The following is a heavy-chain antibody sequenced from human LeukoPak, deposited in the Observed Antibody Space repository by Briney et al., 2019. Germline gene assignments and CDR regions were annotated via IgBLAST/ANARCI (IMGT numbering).Heavy chain of an antibody. CDR2: ISAYNGNT. V-gene: IGHV1-18*01. CDR3: ARVGRDGPNWFDP. J-gene: IGHJ5*02. Sequence: ASVKVSCKASGYTFTTYGVSWVRQAPGQGLEWMGWISAYNGNTNYAQKLQGRVTITADKSTSTAYMELSSLRSEDTAVYYCARVGRDGPNWFDPWGQGTLVTVSS. D-gene: IGHD5-24*01. CDR1: GYTFTTYG.